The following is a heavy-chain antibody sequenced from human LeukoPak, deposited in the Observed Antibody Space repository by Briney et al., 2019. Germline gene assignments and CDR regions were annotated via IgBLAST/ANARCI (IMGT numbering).Heavy chain of an antibody. D-gene: IGHD3-10*01. CDR2: ILYDGSNK. Sequence: GGSLRLSCAASGFTFSTYGTHWVRQAPGKGLEWVALILYDGSNKYYGDSVKGRFTISRDNSKNTLYLQMNTLRAEDTAVFYCARDMRVRGVRDYYYYYYLDVWGKGTTVTVSS. V-gene: IGHV3-30*03. CDR1: GFTFSTYG. J-gene: IGHJ6*03. CDR3: ARDMRVRGVRDYYYYYYLDV.